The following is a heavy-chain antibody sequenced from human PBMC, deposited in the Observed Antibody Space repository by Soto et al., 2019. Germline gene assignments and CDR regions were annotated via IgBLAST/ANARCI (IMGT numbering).Heavy chain of an antibody. CDR2: INHSGST. CDR3: ARGKLSDYVWGSYRYHFDY. Sequence: SETLSLTCAVYGGSFSGYYWSWIRQPPGKGLEWIGEINHSGSTNYNPSLKSRVTISVDTSKNQFSLKLSSATAADTAVYYCARGKLSDYVWGSYRYHFDYCGQGTVVTV. J-gene: IGHJ4*02. D-gene: IGHD3-16*02. CDR1: GGSFSGYY. V-gene: IGHV4-34*01.